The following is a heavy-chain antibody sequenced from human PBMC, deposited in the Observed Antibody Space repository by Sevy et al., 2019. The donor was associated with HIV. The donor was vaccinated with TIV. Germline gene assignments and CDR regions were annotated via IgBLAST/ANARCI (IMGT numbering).Heavy chain of an antibody. J-gene: IGHJ3*02. Sequence: GGSLRLSCAASGFTFSSYSMNWVRQAPGKGLEWVSSISSSSSYIYYADSVKGRFTISRDNAKNSLYLQMNSLRAEDTAVYYCAREVYYDSSGYYSRDAFDIWGQGTMVTVSS. CDR3: AREVYYDSSGYYSRDAFDI. CDR2: ISSSSSYI. D-gene: IGHD3-22*01. V-gene: IGHV3-21*01. CDR1: GFTFSSYS.